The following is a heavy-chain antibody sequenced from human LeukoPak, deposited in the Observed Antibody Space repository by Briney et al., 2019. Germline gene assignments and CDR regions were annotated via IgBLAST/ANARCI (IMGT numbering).Heavy chain of an antibody. CDR2: IIPIFGTA. D-gene: IGHD2-2*01. CDR3: ARAPGYCSSTSCYAPYYYYGMDV. CDR1: GGTFSSYA. Sequence: SVKVSCKASGGTFSSYAISWVRQAPGQGLEWMGGIIPIFGTASYAQKFQGRVTITADESTSTAYMELSSLRSEDTAVYYCARAPGYCSSTSCYAPYYYYGMDVWGQGTTVTVSS. J-gene: IGHJ6*02. V-gene: IGHV1-69*13.